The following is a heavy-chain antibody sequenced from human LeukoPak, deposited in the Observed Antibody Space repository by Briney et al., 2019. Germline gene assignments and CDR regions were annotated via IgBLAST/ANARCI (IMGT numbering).Heavy chain of an antibody. CDR1: GFTFSSYW. Sequence: GGSLRLSCAASGFTFSSYWMHWVRQAPGKELVWVSRINSGGSSTSYADSVKGRFTISRDNAKNRLDLQMNSLRAEDTAVYYCARDRITMVRGVIILYNWFDPWGQGTLVTVSS. J-gene: IGHJ5*02. V-gene: IGHV3-74*01. CDR3: ARDRITMVRGVIILYNWFDP. CDR2: INSGGSST. D-gene: IGHD3-10*01.